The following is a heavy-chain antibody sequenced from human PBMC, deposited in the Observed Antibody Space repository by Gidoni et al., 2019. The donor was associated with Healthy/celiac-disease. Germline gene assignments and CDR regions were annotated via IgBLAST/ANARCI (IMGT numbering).Heavy chain of an antibody. CDR3: ASYRSGMDV. Sequence: GGNFSSYAISRVRKAPGQGLEWMGGIIPIFGTANYAQKFQGRVTITADESTSTAYMELSSLRSEDTAVYYCASYRSGMDVWGQGTTVTVSS. J-gene: IGHJ6*02. V-gene: IGHV1-69*01. CDR2: IIPIFGTA. D-gene: IGHD1-26*01. CDR1: GGNFSSYA.